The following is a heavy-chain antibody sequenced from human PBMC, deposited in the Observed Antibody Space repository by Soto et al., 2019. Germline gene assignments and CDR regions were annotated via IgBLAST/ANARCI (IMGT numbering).Heavy chain of an antibody. CDR3: AKGRAAVAGLELDY. J-gene: IGHJ4*02. Sequence: EVQLLESGGGLVQPGGSLRLSCAASGFTFSSYAMSWVRQAPGKGLEWVAAISGSGGSTYYADSVKGRFTISRDNSKNTLYLQMTSLRAEDTAVYYCAKGRAAVAGLELDYWGQGTLVTVSS. V-gene: IGHV3-23*01. CDR2: ISGSGGST. D-gene: IGHD6-19*01. CDR1: GFTFSSYA.